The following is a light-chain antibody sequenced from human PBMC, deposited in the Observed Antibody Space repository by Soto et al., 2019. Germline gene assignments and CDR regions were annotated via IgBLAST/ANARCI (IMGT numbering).Light chain of an antibody. Sequence: NLLTQVPSNPVFSPGGRANLLCRGNQSCPKNYLDWYQQKPGQAPRLLIRDASSRATGIPDRFSGSGSGTDFTLTISKLEPEDFAVYYCQQCSTSPLTLGGGTKVEIK. J-gene: IGKJ4*01. CDR2: DAS. V-gene: IGKV3-20*01. CDR3: QQCSTSPLT. CDR1: QSCPKNY.